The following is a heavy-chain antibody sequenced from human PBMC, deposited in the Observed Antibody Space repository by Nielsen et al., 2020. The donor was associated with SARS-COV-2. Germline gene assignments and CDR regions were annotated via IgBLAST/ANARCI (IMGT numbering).Heavy chain of an antibody. CDR2: IYYSGST. CDR1: GGSISSGGYY. V-gene: IGHV4-61*08. J-gene: IGHJ4*02. CDR3: ARDHRYFDY. Sequence: GSLRLSCTVSGGSISSGGYYWSWIRQHPGKGLEWIGYIYYSGSTNYNPSLKSRVTISVDTSKIQFSLKLSSVTAADTAVYYCARDHRYFDYWGQGTLVTVSS.